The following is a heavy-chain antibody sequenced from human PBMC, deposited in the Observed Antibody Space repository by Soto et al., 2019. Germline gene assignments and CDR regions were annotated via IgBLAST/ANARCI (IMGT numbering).Heavy chain of an antibody. CDR2: IYYSGST. V-gene: IGHV4-59*01. CDR1: GGSISSYY. D-gene: IGHD3-10*02. J-gene: IGHJ5*02. CDR3: ASTLFGWEIWFDP. Sequence: QVQLQESGPGLVKPSETLSLTCTVSGGSISSYYWSWIRQPPGKGLEWIGYIYYSGSTNYNPSLMSRVTISVDTSKNLLSLKLSSVTAADTAVYYCASTLFGWEIWFDPGGQGTLVTVSS.